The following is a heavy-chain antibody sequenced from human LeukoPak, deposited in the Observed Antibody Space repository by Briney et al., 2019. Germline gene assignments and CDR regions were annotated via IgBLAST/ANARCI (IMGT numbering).Heavy chain of an antibody. V-gene: IGHV4-34*01. CDR2: INHSGST. CDR1: GGSFSGYY. Sequence: SETLSLTCAVYGGSFSGYYWSWIRQPPGKGLEWIGEINHSGSTNYNPSLKSRVTISVDTSKNQFSLKLSSVTAADTAVYYCARVCAAPGYSYGLRWFDPWGQGTLVTVAS. J-gene: IGHJ5*02. D-gene: IGHD5-18*01. CDR3: ARVCAAPGYSYGLRWFDP.